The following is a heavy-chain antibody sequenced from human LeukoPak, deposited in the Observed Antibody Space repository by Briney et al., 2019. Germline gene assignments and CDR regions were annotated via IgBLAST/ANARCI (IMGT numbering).Heavy chain of an antibody. J-gene: IGHJ6*03. CDR1: GYTFTSYY. CDR2: INPSGGST. D-gene: IGHD4-17*01. CDR3: AKTTVTSEEYFYYYMDV. V-gene: IGHV1-46*01. Sequence: EASVTVSCKASGYTFTSYYMHWVRQAPGQGLEWMGIINPSGGSTSYAQKFQGRVTMTRDMSTSTVYMELRSLRSDDTAVYYCAKTTVTSEEYFYYYMDVWGKGTTVTVSS.